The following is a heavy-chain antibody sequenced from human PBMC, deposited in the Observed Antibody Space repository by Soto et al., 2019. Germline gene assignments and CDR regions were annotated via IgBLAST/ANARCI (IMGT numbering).Heavy chain of an antibody. CDR3: ARALREGLPIYYFDS. Sequence: QVTLKESGPVLVKPTETLTLTCTVSGFSLSKARMGVSWIRQPPGKALEWLAHIFWNDERSYNTSLKSRLTMSRDTSKSQVGLTMTNVDPVDTGTYFCARALREGLPIYYFDSWGQGTLVTVSS. J-gene: IGHJ4*02. CDR2: IFWNDER. V-gene: IGHV2-26*01. CDR1: GFSLSKARMG. D-gene: IGHD1-26*01.